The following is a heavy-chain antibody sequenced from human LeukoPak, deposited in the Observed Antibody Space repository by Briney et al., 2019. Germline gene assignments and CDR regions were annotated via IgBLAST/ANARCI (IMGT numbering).Heavy chain of an antibody. CDR1: GFTFSSYA. V-gene: IGHV3-64*01. D-gene: IGHD6-13*01. CDR2: ISSNGDST. J-gene: IGHJ4*02. CDR3: ARDRGSSWLRGVDY. Sequence: GGSLRLSCAASGFTFSSYAIHWVRQAPGKGLEYVSGISSNGDSTYYANSVKGRFTISRGNSKNTLYLQMGSLRAEDMAVYYCARDRGSSWLRGVDYWGQGTLVTVSS.